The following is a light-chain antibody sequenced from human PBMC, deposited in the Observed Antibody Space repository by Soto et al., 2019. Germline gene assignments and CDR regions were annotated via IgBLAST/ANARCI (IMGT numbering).Light chain of an antibody. CDR3: QHYNNWPLT. J-gene: IGKJ4*01. CDR2: AAS. CDR1: QSVRSN. Sequence: EVVMTQSPATLSVSPGERATLSCRASQSVRSNVAWYQQEPGRAPRLLIYAASTRATGVPARFSASGSGTEFTLTISGLQSEDSAFYYCQHYNNWPLTFGGGTRVEI. V-gene: IGKV3-15*01.